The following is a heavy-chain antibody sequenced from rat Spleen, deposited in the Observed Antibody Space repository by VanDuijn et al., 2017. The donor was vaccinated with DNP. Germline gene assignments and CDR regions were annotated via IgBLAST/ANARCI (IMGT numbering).Heavy chain of an antibody. CDR2: IIYDGSTT. CDR1: GFTFSDYA. CDR3: VRHVDY. J-gene: IGHJ2*01. Sequence: EVQLVESGGGLVQPGNSLKLSCADSGFTFSDYAMAWVRQSPKKALEWVATIIYDGSTTYYRDSVKGRFTVSRDNAKRTLNLQMDSLRSEDTATYYCVRHVDYWGQGVMVTVSS. V-gene: IGHV5-17*01.